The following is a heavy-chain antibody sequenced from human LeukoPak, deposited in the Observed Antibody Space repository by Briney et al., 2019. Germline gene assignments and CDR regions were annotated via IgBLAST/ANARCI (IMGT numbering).Heavy chain of an antibody. CDR2: IYYSGGT. V-gene: IGHV4-59*01. D-gene: IGHD3-3*01. CDR3: ARDSIDDYDFWSGYSRGWFDP. Sequence: SETLSLTCTVSGGSISSYYWSWIRRPPGKGLEWIGCIYYSGGTNYNPSLKSRVTISVDTSKNQFSLKLSSVTAADTAVYYCARDSIDDYDFWSGYSRGWFDPWGQGTLVTVSS. CDR1: GGSISSYY. J-gene: IGHJ5*02.